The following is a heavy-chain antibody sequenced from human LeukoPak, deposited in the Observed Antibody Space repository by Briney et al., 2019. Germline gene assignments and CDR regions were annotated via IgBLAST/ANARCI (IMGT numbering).Heavy chain of an antibody. J-gene: IGHJ4*02. D-gene: IGHD6-13*01. Sequence: QAPXXXXEWVXVIWYDGSNKYYADSVKGRFTISRDNSKNTLYLQMNSLRAEDTAVYYCARDGRIAAASDINYWGQGTLVTVSS. V-gene: IGHV3-33*01. CDR2: IWYDGSNK. CDR3: ARDGRIAAASDINY.